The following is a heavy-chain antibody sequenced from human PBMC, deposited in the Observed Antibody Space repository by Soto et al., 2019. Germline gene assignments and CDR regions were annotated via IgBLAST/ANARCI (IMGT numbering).Heavy chain of an antibody. V-gene: IGHV4-30-2*01. Sequence: SETLSLTFAVSGGSISSGGYSGSCIRKPPWKGLESIGYIYHSGSTYYNPSLKSRVTISVDRSKNQFSMKLSSVTAADTAVYYCARGFDDPAAENWFDPWGQGTLVTVSS. J-gene: IGHJ5*02. CDR1: GGSISSGGYS. CDR2: IYHSGST. D-gene: IGHD2-2*01. CDR3: ARGFDDPAAENWFDP.